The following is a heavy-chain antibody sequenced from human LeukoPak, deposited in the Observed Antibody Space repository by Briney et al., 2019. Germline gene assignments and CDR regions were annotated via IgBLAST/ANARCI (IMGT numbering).Heavy chain of an antibody. CDR2: INSDGSST. Sequence: GGSLRLSCAASGFTFSIYWVHWVRQAPGKGLVWVSSINSDGSSTSYADSAKGRFTISRDNAKNTLYLQMNTLRAEDTAVYYCAPLDYWGQGTPVTVSS. CDR1: GFTFSIYW. CDR3: APLDY. V-gene: IGHV3-74*01. J-gene: IGHJ4*02.